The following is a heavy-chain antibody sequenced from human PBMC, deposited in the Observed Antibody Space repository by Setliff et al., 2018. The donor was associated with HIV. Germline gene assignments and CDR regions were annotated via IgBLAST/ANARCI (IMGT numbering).Heavy chain of an antibody. CDR2: INPSSGST. V-gene: IGHV1-46*01. D-gene: IGHD6-6*01. CDR3: ARDPAPSSSASYFQH. Sequence: GASVKVSCKASGYTFTSYYMHWVRQAPGQGLEWMGIINPSSGSTTYAQKFQGRVTMTRGTSTSTVYMELSSLRSEDTAVYYCARDPAPSSSASYFQHWGQGTPVTVSS. CDR1: GYTFTSYY. J-gene: IGHJ1*01.